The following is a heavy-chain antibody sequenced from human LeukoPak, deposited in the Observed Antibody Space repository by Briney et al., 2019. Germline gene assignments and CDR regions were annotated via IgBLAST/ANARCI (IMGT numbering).Heavy chain of an antibody. V-gene: IGHV3-7*01. J-gene: IGHJ6*03. Sequence: GGSLRLSCTASGFPFSGYYISWVRQAPGTGLEWLANIKGDGSVQDYADSVKGRFTISRDNAENSLYLQMNNLRVDDTAVYYCVGQLLRAVWGKGTTVTVSS. CDR2: IKGDGSVQ. CDR3: VGQLLRAV. D-gene: IGHD2-2*01. CDR1: GFPFSGYY.